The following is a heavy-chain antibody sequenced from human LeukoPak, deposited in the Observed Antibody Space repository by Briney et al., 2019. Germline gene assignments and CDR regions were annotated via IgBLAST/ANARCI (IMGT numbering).Heavy chain of an antibody. Sequence: PGGSLRLSCTASGFTFGDYAMSWVRQAPGKGLGWVVFIRSKAYGGTTEYAASVKGRFTISRDDSKSIAYLQMNSLNTEDTAVYYCTRAYCGGDCYFQHWGQGTLVTVSS. V-gene: IGHV3-49*04. CDR1: GFTFGDYA. J-gene: IGHJ1*01. D-gene: IGHD2-21*02. CDR2: IRSKAYGGTT. CDR3: TRAYCGGDCYFQH.